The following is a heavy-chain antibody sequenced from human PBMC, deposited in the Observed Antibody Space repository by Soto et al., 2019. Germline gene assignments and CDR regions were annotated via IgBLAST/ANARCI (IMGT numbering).Heavy chain of an antibody. J-gene: IGHJ3*02. CDR2: IYYSGST. V-gene: IGHV4-30-4*01. D-gene: IGHD3-22*01. Sequence: SETLSLTCTVSGGSIGSGDYYWSWIRQPTGKGLEWIGYIYYSGSTYYNPSLKSRVTISVDTSKNQFSLKLSSVTAADTAVYYCARADRITMIVVVITDAFDIWGQGTMVTVSS. CDR3: ARADRITMIVVVITDAFDI. CDR1: GGSIGSGDYY.